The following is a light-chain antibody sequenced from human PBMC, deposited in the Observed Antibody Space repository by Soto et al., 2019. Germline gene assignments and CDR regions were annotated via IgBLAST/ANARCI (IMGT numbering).Light chain of an antibody. CDR2: LGS. V-gene: IGKV2-28*01. CDR3: MQALQTPPWT. CDR1: QSLLHSNGYNY. Sequence: DIVMTQSPLSLPVTPGEPASISCRSSQSLLHSNGYNYLDWYLQKPGQSPQLLIYLGSNRASGVPDRLSGSGSGTDFTLKISRVEAKDVGVYYCMQALQTPPWTFGQGTKVEIK. J-gene: IGKJ1*01.